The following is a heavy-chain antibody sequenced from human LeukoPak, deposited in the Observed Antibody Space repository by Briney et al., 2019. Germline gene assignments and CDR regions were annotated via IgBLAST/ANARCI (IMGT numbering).Heavy chain of an antibody. Sequence: ASVKVSCKVSGYTLTELSMHSVRQAPGKGLEWMGGFDPEDGETIYAQKFQGRVTMTEDTSTDTAYMELSSLRSEDTAVYYCATAGLLGWYSSGWSNFDYWGQGTLVTVSS. D-gene: IGHD6-19*01. CDR1: GYTLTELS. V-gene: IGHV1-24*01. J-gene: IGHJ4*02. CDR3: ATAGLLGWYSSGWSNFDY. CDR2: FDPEDGET.